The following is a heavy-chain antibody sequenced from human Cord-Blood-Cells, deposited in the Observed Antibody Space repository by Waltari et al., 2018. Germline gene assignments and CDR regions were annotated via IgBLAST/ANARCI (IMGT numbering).Heavy chain of an antibody. CDR3: ARDSSSWHAYYYYMDV. CDR2: IIPILGIA. CDR1: GGTFSSYA. J-gene: IGHJ6*03. D-gene: IGHD6-13*01. Sequence: QVQLVQSGAEVKKPGSSVKVSCKASGGTFSSYAISWVRQPPGQGLEWLGGIIPILGIANYAQKFQGRVTITADKSTSTAYMELSSLRSEDTAVYYCARDSSSWHAYYYYMDVWGKGTTVTVSS. V-gene: IGHV1-69*10.